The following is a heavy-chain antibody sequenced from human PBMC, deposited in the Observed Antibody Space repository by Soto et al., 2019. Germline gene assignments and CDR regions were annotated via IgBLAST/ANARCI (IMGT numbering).Heavy chain of an antibody. V-gene: IGHV3-21*01. CDR3: ARDPAVPYYYGSGSYYRGRASDAFDI. D-gene: IGHD3-10*01. CDR2: ISSSSSYI. CDR1: GFTFSSYS. Sequence: GGSLRLSCAASGFTFSSYSMNWVRQAPGKGLEWVSSISSSSSYIYYADSVKGRFTISRDNAKNSLYLQMNSLRAEDTAVYYCARDPAVPYYYGSGSYYRGRASDAFDIWGQGTMVTVSS. J-gene: IGHJ3*02.